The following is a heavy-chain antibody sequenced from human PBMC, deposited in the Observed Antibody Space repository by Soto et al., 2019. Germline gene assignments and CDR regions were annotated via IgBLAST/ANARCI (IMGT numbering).Heavy chain of an antibody. Sequence: PSDTLSLTCAVSCGSISSGGYSWSWIRQPPGKGLEWIGYIYHSGSTYYNPSLKSRVTISVDRSKNQFSLKLSSVTAADTAVYYCARAIAAAPNWFDPWGQGTLVTVSS. V-gene: IGHV4-30-2*01. J-gene: IGHJ5*02. CDR1: CGSISSGGYS. CDR3: ARAIAAAPNWFDP. D-gene: IGHD6-13*01. CDR2: IYHSGST.